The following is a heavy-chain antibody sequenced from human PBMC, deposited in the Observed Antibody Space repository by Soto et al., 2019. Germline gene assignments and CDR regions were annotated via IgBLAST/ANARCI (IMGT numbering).Heavy chain of an antibody. D-gene: IGHD5-12*01. J-gene: IGHJ4*02. CDR1: GGSFSGYY. Sequence: QVQLQQWGAGLLKPSETLSLTCAVYGGSFSGYYWSWIRQPPGKGLEWIGEINHSVSTNYNPSLKSRVTISVDTSKNQFSLKLSSVTAADTAVYYCARALKVATHDYWGQGTLVTVSS. CDR2: INHSVST. CDR3: ARALKVATHDY. V-gene: IGHV4-34*01.